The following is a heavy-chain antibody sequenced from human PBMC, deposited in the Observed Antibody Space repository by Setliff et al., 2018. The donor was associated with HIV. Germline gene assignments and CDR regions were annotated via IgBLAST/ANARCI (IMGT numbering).Heavy chain of an antibody. Sequence: ASVKVSCKSSAGSFSIFAINWVRQAPRQGLEWMGGMMTIFSTTNYARKFQGRVTITTDESTGTAYMELSNLRSEDTAVYYCATEGAGGSYQRASALDVWGQGTMVTVSS. CDR2: MMTIFSTT. CDR1: AGSFSIFA. D-gene: IGHD1-26*01. CDR3: ATEGAGGSYQRASALDV. V-gene: IGHV1-69*05. J-gene: IGHJ3*01.